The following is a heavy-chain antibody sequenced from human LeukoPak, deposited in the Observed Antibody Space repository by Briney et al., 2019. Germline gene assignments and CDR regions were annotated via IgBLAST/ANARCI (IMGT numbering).Heavy chain of an antibody. CDR2: IYYSGST. CDR3: ARDGLRFLDRRWYYYYGMDV. V-gene: IGHV4-4*02. D-gene: IGHD3-3*01. J-gene: IGHJ6*02. Sequence: SGTLSLTCAVSGGSISSSNWWSWVRQPPGKGLEWIGYIYYSGSTYYNPSLKSRVTISVDTSKNQFSLKLSSVTAADTAVYYCARDGLRFLDRRWYYYYGMDVWGQGTTVTVSS. CDR1: GGSISSSNW.